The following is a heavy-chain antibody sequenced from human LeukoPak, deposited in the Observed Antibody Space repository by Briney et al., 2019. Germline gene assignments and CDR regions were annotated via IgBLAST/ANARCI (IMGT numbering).Heavy chain of an antibody. CDR1: GFTFSSYA. J-gene: IGHJ4*02. V-gene: IGHV3-23*01. D-gene: IGHD5-24*01. CDR3: AKAVEMAT. Sequence: GGSLRLSCAASGFTFSSYAMSWVRQAPGKGLEWVSAISGSGGSTYYADSVKGRYTISRVNSKNTLYLQMNRLRAEDTVVYYCAKAVEMATWGQGTLVTVSS. CDR2: ISGSGGST.